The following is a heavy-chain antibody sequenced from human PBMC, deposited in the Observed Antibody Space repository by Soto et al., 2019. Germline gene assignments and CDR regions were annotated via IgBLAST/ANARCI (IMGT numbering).Heavy chain of an antibody. J-gene: IGHJ6*02. Sequence: QVQLQESGPGLVKPSQTLSLTCTVSGGSISSGGYYWSWIRQHPGKGLEWIGYIYYSGSTYYNPSLKSRVTISVDTSKYQFSLKLSSVTAADTAVYYCARGAGYCSGGSCYGNYYYGMDVWGQGTTVTVSS. D-gene: IGHD2-15*01. CDR3: ARGAGYCSGGSCYGNYYYGMDV. V-gene: IGHV4-31*03. CDR1: GGSISSGGYY. CDR2: IYYSGST.